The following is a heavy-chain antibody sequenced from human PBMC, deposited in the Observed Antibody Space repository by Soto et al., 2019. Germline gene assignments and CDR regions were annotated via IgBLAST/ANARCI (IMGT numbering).Heavy chain of an antibody. CDR3: ASWSGYSPYYYMDV. J-gene: IGHJ6*03. CDR2: IIPILGIA. V-gene: IGHV1-69*02. CDR1: GGTFSSYT. D-gene: IGHD3-3*01. Sequence: VKVSCKASGGTFSSYTISWVRQAPGQGLEWMGRIIPILGIANYAQKFQGRVTITADKSTSTAYMELSSLRSEDTAVYYCASWSGYSPYYYMDVWGKGTTVTVSS.